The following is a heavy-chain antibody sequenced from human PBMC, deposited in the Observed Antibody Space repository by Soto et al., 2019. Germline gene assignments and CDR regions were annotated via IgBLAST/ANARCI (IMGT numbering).Heavy chain of an antibody. V-gene: IGHV3-48*02. CDR1: GFSFSGYS. J-gene: IGHJ4*02. CDR2: ISVSSSVL. Sequence: PSGTLRLTCAASGFSFSGYSMSWVRQAPGKGLEWVADISVSSSVLSYADSVRGRLTISRHNGKHSLSMQMNSLRDEDTAVYYCARLPYLYESSGSSSHYYYFDYWGQGTQVTVSS. D-gene: IGHD3-22*01. CDR3: ARLPYLYESSGSSSHYYYFDY.